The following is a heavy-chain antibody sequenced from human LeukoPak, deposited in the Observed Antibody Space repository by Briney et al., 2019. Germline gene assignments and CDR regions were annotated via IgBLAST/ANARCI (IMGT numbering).Heavy chain of an antibody. V-gene: IGHV4-59*01. J-gene: IGHJ6*02. CDR1: GGSISSYY. CDR2: IHYSGST. CDR3: ARGELGQGGTGDYYYYYGMDV. D-gene: IGHD3-16*01. Sequence: KSSETLSLTCTVSGGSISSYYWSWIRQPPGKGLEWIGYIHYSGSTNYNPSLKSRVTISVDTSKNQFSLKLSSVTAADTAVYYCARGELGQGGTGDYYYYYGMDVWGQGTTVTVSS.